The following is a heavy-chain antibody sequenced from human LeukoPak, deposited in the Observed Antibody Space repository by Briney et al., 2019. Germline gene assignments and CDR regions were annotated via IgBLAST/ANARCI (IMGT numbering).Heavy chain of an antibody. Sequence: PSETLSLTCTVSGGSISSYYWSWIRQPPGKGLEWIGYIYYSGSTNYNPSLKSRVTISVDTSKNQFSLNLSSVTAADTAVYYCAREVYDSSGNGFDIWGQGTMVTVSS. CDR2: IYYSGST. J-gene: IGHJ3*02. V-gene: IGHV4-59*01. CDR1: GGSISSYY. CDR3: AREVYDSSGNGFDI. D-gene: IGHD3-22*01.